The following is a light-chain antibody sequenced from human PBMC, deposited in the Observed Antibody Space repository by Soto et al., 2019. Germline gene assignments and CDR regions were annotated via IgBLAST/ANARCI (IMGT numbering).Light chain of an antibody. CDR3: QSYDSSLSGWV. Sequence: QSVPTQPPSVSGAPGQRVTISCNGSSSNIGAGYDVHWYQQLPGTAPKLLIYGNSNRPSGVPDRFSGSKSGTSASLDITGLQAEDEADYYCQSYDSSLSGWVFGGGTKVTVL. V-gene: IGLV1-40*01. CDR2: GNS. J-gene: IGLJ3*02. CDR1: SSNIGAGYD.